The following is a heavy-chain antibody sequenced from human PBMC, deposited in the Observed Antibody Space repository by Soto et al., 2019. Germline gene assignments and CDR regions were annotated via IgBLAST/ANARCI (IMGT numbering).Heavy chain of an antibody. D-gene: IGHD2-21*01. CDR1: AFTFSDHF. CDR2: SRDKAHSYTT. Sequence: EVQLVESGGGLVQPGGSLRLSCEVSAFTFSDHFRDWVRQAPGKGLEWVGRSRDKAHSYTTEYAASVKGRFTISRDDSRNSLYLQMNSLKTEDTAVYYCARNLAYGGGYTFDYWGQGTLVTVSS. V-gene: IGHV3-72*01. J-gene: IGHJ4*02. CDR3: ARNLAYGGGYTFDY.